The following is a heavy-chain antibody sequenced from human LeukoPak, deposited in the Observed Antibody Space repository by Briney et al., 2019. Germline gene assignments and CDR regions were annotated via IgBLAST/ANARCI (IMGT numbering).Heavy chain of an antibody. CDR2: INSDGSST. D-gene: IGHD4-23*01. Sequence: QTGGSLRLSCAASGFTFSIYWMSWVRQAPGKGLVWVSRINSDGSSTSYADSVKGRFTISRDNAKNTLYLQMNSLRAEDTAVYYCARELVTSTRDYYYYYYGMDVWGQGTTVTVSS. J-gene: IGHJ6*02. CDR3: ARELVTSTRDYYYYYYGMDV. CDR1: GFTFSIYW. V-gene: IGHV3-74*01.